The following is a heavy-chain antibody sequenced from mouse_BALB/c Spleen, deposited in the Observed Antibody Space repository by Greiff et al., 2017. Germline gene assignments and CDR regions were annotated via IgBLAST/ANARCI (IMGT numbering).Heavy chain of an antibody. CDR2: FYPGSGSI. D-gene: IGHD2-14*01. J-gene: IGHJ3*01. V-gene: IGHV1-62-2*01. Sequence: VKLVESGAELVKPGASVKLSCKASGYTFTEYTIHWVKQRSGQGLEWIGWFYPGSGSIKYNEKFKDKATLTADKSSSTVYMELSRLTSEDSAVYFCARHERDYRYDVSWFAYWGQGTLVTVSA. CDR1: GYTFTEYT. CDR3: ARHERDYRYDVSWFAY.